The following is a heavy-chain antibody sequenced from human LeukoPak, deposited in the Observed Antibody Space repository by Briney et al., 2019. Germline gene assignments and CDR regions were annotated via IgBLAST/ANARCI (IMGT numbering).Heavy chain of an antibody. V-gene: IGHV3-48*04. CDR2: ISSSGRII. J-gene: IGHJ4*02. Sequence: GGSLRLSCAASGFTFSSYGMHWVRQAPGKGLEWVSSISSSGRIIYYADSVKGRFTMSRDNAKNSLYLQMNSLRAEDTAVYYCVRVYGSGTYQRWGQGTLVTVSS. CDR1: GFTFSSYG. D-gene: IGHD3-10*01. CDR3: VRVYGSGTYQR.